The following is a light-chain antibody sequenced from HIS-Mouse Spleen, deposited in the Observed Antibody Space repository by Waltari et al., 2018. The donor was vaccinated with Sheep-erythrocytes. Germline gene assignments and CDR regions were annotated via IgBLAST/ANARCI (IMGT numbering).Light chain of an antibody. J-gene: IGLJ3*02. Sequence: QSALTQPPSASGSPGQSVTISCTGTSSDVGGYNYVSWYQQHPGKAPKLMIYEVSKRPSWVPDRFSGAKSGHTASLTVSGLQAVDEADYYCSSYAGSNNWVFGGGTKLTVL. V-gene: IGLV2-8*01. CDR3: SSYAGSNNWV. CDR2: EVS. CDR1: SSDVGGYNY.